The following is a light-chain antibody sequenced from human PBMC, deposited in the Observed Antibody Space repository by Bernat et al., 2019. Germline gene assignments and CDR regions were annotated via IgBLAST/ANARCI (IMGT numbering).Light chain of an antibody. J-gene: IGKJ3*01. Sequence: EIVFTQSPATLSLSPGERATLPCRASQRVSSYLAWYQQKPSQARRLLIYHSSNRAPGIPARFSGSGSGTDFSLTISRLEPEYFVVYYCQTSSNWPGTFGPGTTVDIK. CDR2: HSS. CDR1: QRVSSY. V-gene: IGKV3-11*01. CDR3: QTSSNWPGT.